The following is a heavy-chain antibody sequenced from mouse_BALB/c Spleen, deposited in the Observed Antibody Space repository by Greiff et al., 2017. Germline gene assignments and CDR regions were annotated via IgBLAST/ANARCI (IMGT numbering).Heavy chain of an antibody. CDR3: TRTGTTVGDY. J-gene: IGHJ2*01. CDR2: IYPGSGST. Sequence: LQQPGSELVRPGASVKLSCKASGYTFTSYWMHWVKQRPGQGLEWIGNIYPGSGSTNYDEKFKSKATLTVDTSSSTAYMQLSSLTSEDSAVYYCTRTGTTVGDYWGQGTTLTVSS. CDR1: GYTFTSYW. D-gene: IGHD1-1*01. V-gene: IGHV1S22*01.